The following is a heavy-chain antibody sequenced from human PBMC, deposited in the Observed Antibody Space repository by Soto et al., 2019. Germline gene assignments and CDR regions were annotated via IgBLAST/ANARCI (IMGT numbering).Heavy chain of an antibody. D-gene: IGHD5-18*01. V-gene: IGHV4-4*02. CDR3: ARLQRYSWIRVDNWFDP. J-gene: IGHJ5*02. CDR2: IYHSGST. CDR1: GGSISSSNW. Sequence: QVQLQESGPGLVKPSGTLSLTCAVSGGSISSSNWWSWVRQPPGKGLEWIGEIYHSGSTNYNPSLKSRVTIAVDKTKNQFSLKLSTVAAADTALYYCARLQRYSWIRVDNWFDPWGQGTLVTVSS.